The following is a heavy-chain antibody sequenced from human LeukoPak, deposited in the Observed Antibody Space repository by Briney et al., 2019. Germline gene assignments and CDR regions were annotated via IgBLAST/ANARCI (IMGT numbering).Heavy chain of an antibody. Sequence: SSETLSLTCTVSGGSISSGASYWSWIRQHPGKGLEWIGYISYSGSSYYNPSLKTRLTISVDTSKNQFSLKLGSVTAADTAFYYCARSDMATVFAFWGRGTLVTVSS. D-gene: IGHD5-24*01. CDR3: ARSDMATVFAF. V-gene: IGHV4-31*03. J-gene: IGHJ4*02. CDR1: GGSISSGASY. CDR2: ISYSGSS.